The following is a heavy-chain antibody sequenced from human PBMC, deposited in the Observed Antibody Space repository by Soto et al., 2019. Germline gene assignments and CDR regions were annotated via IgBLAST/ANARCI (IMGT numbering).Heavy chain of an antibody. J-gene: IGHJ4*02. V-gene: IGHV1-46*04. CDR3: GRKEVSGPIDY. CDR1: GYTFTSYY. CDR2: INPTGGTT. Sequence: GASVKVSSKASGYTFTSYYMDWVRQAPGQGLEWMGIINPTGGTTYYADSLKGRFTTSRDNSKSTLYLHMSSLRTEDTAVYYCGRKEVSGPIDYWGQGTLDTVSS.